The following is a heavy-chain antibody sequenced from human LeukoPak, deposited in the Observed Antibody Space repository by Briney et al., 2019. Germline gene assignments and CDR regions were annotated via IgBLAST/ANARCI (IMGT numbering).Heavy chain of an antibody. V-gene: IGHV1-24*01. CDR1: GYTLTELS. CDR3: ATVPRYYDILAFDY. CDR2: FDPEDGET. Sequence: GASVKVSCKVSGYTLTELSMHWVRQAPGKGLEWMGGFDPEDGETIYAQKFQGRVTMTEDTSTDTAYMELSSLRSEDTAVYYCATVPRYYDILAFDYWGQGTLVTVSS. J-gene: IGHJ4*02. D-gene: IGHD3-9*01.